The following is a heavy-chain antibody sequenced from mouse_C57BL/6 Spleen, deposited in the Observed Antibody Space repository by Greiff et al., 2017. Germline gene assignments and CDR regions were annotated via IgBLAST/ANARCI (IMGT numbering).Heavy chain of an antibody. J-gene: IGHJ4*01. Sequence: VQLQQPGAELVKPGASVKLSCKASGYTFTSYWMHWVKQRPGQGLEWIGMIHPNSGSTNYNEKFKSKATLTVDKSSSSAYMQLSSLTSEDSAVYYCARLEIDCYYVYYAMDYGGQGTSVTVSS. CDR2: IHPNSGST. CDR1: GYTFTSYW. D-gene: IGHD2-3*01. V-gene: IGHV1-64*01. CDR3: ARLEIDCYYVYYAMDY.